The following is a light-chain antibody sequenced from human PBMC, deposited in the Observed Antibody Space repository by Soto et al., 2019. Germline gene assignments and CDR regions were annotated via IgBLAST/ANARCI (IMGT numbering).Light chain of an antibody. CDR2: NNN. CDR1: RSNIGNYY. V-gene: IGLV1-47*02. J-gene: IGLJ2*01. CDR3: AVWDDSLSGMV. Sequence: QSVLTQPPSVSAAPGQKVTISCSGSRSNIGNYYVSWYQQLPGTAPKVLIFNNNQRPSGVPDRFSGSKSGTSASLAISGLQSEDEADYYCAVWDDSLSGMVFGGGTKLTVL.